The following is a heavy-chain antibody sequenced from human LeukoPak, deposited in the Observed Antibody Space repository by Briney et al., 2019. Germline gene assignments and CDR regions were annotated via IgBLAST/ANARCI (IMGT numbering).Heavy chain of an antibody. Sequence: SETLSLTCAVYGGSFSGDFWSWIRQSPGKGLEWIGEINHGGSTTYNPSLQSRVTMSVDTSTNQISLKMTSVTAADTAVYYCARQPGWFGELFILTNWGQGTLVTASS. V-gene: IGHV4-34*01. CDR3: ARQPGWFGELFILTN. CDR1: GGSFSGDF. D-gene: IGHD3-10*01. J-gene: IGHJ4*02. CDR2: INHGGST.